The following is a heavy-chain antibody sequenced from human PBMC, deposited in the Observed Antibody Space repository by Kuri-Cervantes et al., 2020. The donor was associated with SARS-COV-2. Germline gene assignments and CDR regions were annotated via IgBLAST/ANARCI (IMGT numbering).Heavy chain of an antibody. V-gene: IGHV1-2*02. CDR2: INPNSGGT. Sequence: ASVKVSCKASGYTFTGCYMHWVRQAPGQGLEWMGWINPNSGGTNYAQKFQGRVTMTRDTSISTAYMELSRLRSDDTAVYYCAREDYDFWSGYSDYWGQGTLVTVSS. D-gene: IGHD3-3*01. CDR1: GYTFTGCY. J-gene: IGHJ4*02. CDR3: AREDYDFWSGYSDY.